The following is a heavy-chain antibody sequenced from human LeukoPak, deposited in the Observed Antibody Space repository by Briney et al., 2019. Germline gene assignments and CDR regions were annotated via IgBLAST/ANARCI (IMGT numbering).Heavy chain of an antibody. V-gene: IGHV3-21*01. CDR2: ISSSGYI. D-gene: IGHD3-22*01. CDR1: GFTFSYYS. CDR3: ARNGAVTSYYDTSGYSFQH. Sequence: GGSLRLSCAASGFTFSYYSMNWVRQAPGKGLEWVSSISSSGYIHYVDSVKGRFTISRDNAKNSLYLQMNSLRAEDTAVYYCARNGAVTSYYDTSGYSFQHWGQGTLVTVSS. J-gene: IGHJ1*01.